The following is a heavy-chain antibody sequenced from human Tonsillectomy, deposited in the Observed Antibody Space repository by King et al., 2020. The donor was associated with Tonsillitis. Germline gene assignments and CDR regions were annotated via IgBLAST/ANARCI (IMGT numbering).Heavy chain of an antibody. CDR2: ISFDGSNK. CDR3: ARGEFGFVVVVVGAIYQFDY. Sequence: HVQLVESGGGVVQPGRSLRLSCAASGFTFSNYAMHWVRQAPGKGLEWVAGISFDGSNKYYADSVKGRFTISRDDSKNTLYLQMNSLGTEDTAMYYCARGEFGFVVVVVGAIYQFDYWGQGTLVTISS. CDR1: GFTFSNYA. V-gene: IGHV3-30-3*01. J-gene: IGHJ4*02. D-gene: IGHD2-15*01.